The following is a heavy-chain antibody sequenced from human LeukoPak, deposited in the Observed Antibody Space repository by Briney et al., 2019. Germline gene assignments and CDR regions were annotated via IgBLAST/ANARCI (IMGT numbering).Heavy chain of an antibody. CDR1: KFTFSSYW. Sequence: GGSLRLSCVASKFTFSSYWMSWVRQAPGKGLEWVANIKQDGSEKYYVDSVKGRFTISRDNAKNSLYLQMNSLRAEDTAVYYCARDRHPYYSGYDVPPYYFDYWGRGTLVTVSS. CDR3: ARDRHPYYSGYDVPPYYFDY. J-gene: IGHJ4*02. V-gene: IGHV3-7*01. D-gene: IGHD5-12*01. CDR2: IKQDGSEK.